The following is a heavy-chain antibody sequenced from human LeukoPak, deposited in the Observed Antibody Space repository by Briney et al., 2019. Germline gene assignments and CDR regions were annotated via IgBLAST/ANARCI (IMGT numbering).Heavy chain of an antibody. CDR2: IYYSGST. CDR3: ARRRVENYYDSSGSSTYYFDY. Sequence: SETLSLTCTVSGGSISSSSYYWGWIRQPPGKGLEWIGSIYYSGSTYYNPSLKSRVTISVDTSKNQFSLKLSSVTAADTAVYYCARRRVENYYDSSGSSTYYFDYWGQGTLVTVSS. J-gene: IGHJ4*02. CDR1: GGSISSSSYY. V-gene: IGHV4-39*01. D-gene: IGHD3-22*01.